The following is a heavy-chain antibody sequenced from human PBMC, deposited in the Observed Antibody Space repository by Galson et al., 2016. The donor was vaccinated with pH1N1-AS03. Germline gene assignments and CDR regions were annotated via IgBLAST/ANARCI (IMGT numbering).Heavy chain of an antibody. D-gene: IGHD4-17*01. J-gene: IGHJ4*02. CDR2: ITSRGST. V-gene: IGHV3-23*01. CDR3: AKDPIQYGDYVWYFDY. Sequence: SLRLSCAASGFIFSNYAMSWVRQAPGKGLEWVSAITSRGSTYSADSVKRRFTFTSDHSKNTPNLQMNSLRAEDTAVYYCAKDPIQYGDYVWYFDYWGQGTLVTVSS. CDR1: GFIFSNYA.